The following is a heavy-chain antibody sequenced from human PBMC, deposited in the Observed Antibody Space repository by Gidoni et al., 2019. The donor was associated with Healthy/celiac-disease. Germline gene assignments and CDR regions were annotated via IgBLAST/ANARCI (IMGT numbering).Heavy chain of an antibody. V-gene: IGHV3-48*03. CDR3: ARDRDCSGGSYNYYYGMDV. Sequence: EVQLVESGGGLVQPGGSLRLSCAASGFTFSSYEMNWVRQAPGKGLEWVSYISSSGSTIYYADSVKGRFTISRDNAKNSLYLQMNSLRAEDTAVYYCARDRDCSGGSYNYYYGMDVWGQGTTVTVSS. D-gene: IGHD2-15*01. CDR1: GFTFSSYE. J-gene: IGHJ6*02. CDR2: ISSSGSTI.